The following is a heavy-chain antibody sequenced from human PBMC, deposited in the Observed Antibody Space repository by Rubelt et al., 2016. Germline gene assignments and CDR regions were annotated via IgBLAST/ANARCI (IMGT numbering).Heavy chain of an antibody. CDR3: ARKGYGYGMDV. Sequence: QVQLVQSGAEVKKPGSSVKVSCKASGYTFTNYAMHWVRRAPVQRLEWMGWINAGNGNTKYSQKFTGSVTITRDTSASTAYMALSSLGSEDTAVYYCARKGYGYGMDVWGQGTTVTVSS. J-gene: IGHJ6*02. CDR2: INAGNGNT. D-gene: IGHD3-16*01. CDR1: GYTFTNYA. V-gene: IGHV1-3*01.